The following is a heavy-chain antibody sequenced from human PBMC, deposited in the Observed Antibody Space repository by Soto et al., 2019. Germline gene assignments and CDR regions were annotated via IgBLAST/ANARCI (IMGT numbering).Heavy chain of an antibody. CDR2: MSGSGDRT. J-gene: IGHJ3*02. V-gene: IGHV3-23*01. D-gene: IGHD3-22*01. Sequence: PGRCLRLSCAVSGFTFSTYAMTWVRQAPGKVLECVSDMSGSGDRTQYARSVKGRFTISRDISKNNLYLQMNSLRTEDTAEYYCAKVRYYYASSGYDARNAFDILGQGTMVTVSS. CDR3: AKVRYYYASSGYDARNAFDI. CDR1: GFTFSTYA.